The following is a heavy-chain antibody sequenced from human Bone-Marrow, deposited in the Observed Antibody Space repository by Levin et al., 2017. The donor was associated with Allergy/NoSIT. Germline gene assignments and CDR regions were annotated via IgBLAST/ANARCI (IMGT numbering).Heavy chain of an antibody. Sequence: SCAASGFIFSTYAMHWVRQAPGKGLEWVAAISFDGNSEYYVDSVKGRFTISRDNSKNTLYLEMNSLRAEDTAVYYCARPFVTVAINDGIDVWGQGTTVTVSS. CDR3: ARPFVTVAINDGIDV. D-gene: IGHD3-22*01. CDR1: GFIFSTYA. CDR2: ISFDGNSE. J-gene: IGHJ6*02. V-gene: IGHV3-30*04.